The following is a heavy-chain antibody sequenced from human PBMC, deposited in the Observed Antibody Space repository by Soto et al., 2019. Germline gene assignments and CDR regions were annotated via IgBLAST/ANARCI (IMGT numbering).Heavy chain of an antibody. J-gene: IGHJ4*02. CDR1: GFNFTTFS. V-gene: IGHV5-51*01. D-gene: IGHD3-16*01. Sequence: PGESVKISGNASGFNFTTFSIAWVRQVPGKGLEWMWIINPNDSDIRYSPSFQGQVTISADRSVSTASLHWSSLKASDTAIYYCARQRGYYFDSWGQGPLVTVSS. CDR3: ARQRGYYFDS. CDR2: INPNDSDI.